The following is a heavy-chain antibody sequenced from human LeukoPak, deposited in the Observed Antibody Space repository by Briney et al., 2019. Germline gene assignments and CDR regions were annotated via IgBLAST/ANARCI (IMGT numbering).Heavy chain of an antibody. J-gene: IGHJ4*02. V-gene: IGHV3-23*01. CDR1: GFTFSSYA. Sequence: GGSLRLSCAASGFTFSSYAMSWVRQAPGKGLEWVSAISGSAGSKDYADSVKGRFTISRDNSKNTLYLQMSSLRADDTAVYYCAKGSGAYAYLFDYWGRGTLVTVSS. CDR3: AKGSGAYAYLFDY. D-gene: IGHD2-15*01. CDR2: ISGSAGSK.